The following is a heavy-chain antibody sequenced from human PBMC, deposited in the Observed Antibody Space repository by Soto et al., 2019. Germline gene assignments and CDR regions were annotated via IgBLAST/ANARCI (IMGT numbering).Heavy chain of an antibody. CDR2: VSGSSGSK. CDR1: GFTFSSYA. J-gene: IGHJ4*02. V-gene: IGHV3-23*01. D-gene: IGHD1-7*01. CDR3: AKDLCRGTTCYCLEN. Sequence: EVQLLESGGGLVQPGGSLRLSCAASGFTFSSYAMSWVRQAPGTGLEWVSSVSGSSGSKSYADSVKGRFTISRDNSKRTVYLQMNSRIAEDTAVYFCAKDLCRGTTCYCLENWGQGTLVTVSS.